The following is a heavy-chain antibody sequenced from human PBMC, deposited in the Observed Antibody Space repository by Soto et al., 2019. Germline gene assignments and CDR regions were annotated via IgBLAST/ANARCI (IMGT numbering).Heavy chain of an antibody. CDR3: ARGRFYASVTPLKSCHL. V-gene: IGHV4-59*01. Sequence: QVQLQESGPGLVKPSETLSLTCTVSGGSISPYFWSWIRQPPGKGLEWIGYIFYSGSTNYHPSLTTRVPVSVDTSKNQFSLELSAVTASYTAVYYWARGRFYASVTPLKSCHLWGRGTQVTVSS. J-gene: IGHJ2*01. D-gene: IGHD3-10*01. CDR1: GGSISPYF. CDR2: IFYSGST.